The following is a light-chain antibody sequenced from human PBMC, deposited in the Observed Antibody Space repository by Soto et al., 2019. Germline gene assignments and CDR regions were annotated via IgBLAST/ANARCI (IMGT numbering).Light chain of an antibody. J-gene: IGKJ1*01. CDR2: AAS. CDR1: QGISNY. Sequence: DIQMTQSPSSLSASVGDRVTITCRASQGISNYLAWYQQKPGKVPKLLIYAASTLQSGVPSRFSGSGSGTEFTITISSLQTEDVATYYCQKYNSAPQTFGQGTKVEIK. V-gene: IGKV1-27*01. CDR3: QKYNSAPQT.